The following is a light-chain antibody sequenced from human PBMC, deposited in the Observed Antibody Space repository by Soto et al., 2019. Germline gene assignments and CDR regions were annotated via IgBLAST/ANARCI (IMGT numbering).Light chain of an antibody. CDR3: QQYHDWPLT. V-gene: IGKV3D-15*01. CDR1: QSVSSN. J-gene: IGKJ4*01. CDR2: DVS. Sequence: EIVMTQSPATLSVSPEERATLSCRDSQSVSSNFAWYQQRPAQAPRLLIYDVSTRATGVPTRFSGSGSGTAFTLTISSLQSEDFAVYYCQQYHDWPLTFGGGTRVEIK.